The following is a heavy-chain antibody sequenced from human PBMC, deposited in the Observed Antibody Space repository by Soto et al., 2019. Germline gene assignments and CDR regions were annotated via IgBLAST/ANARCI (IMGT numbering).Heavy chain of an antibody. J-gene: IGHJ6*01. Sequence: QVQLVESGGGVVHPGRSLSVSCAASGFTFSSYGMHWVRQAPGKGLEWVAVIWYDGSNKYYADSVKGRFTISRDNSKNTLYLQMNSLRAEDTAVYYCARDKAAGTAMDSFYYYYGMDVW. D-gene: IGHD5-18*01. CDR3: ARDKAAGTAMDSFYYYYGMDV. V-gene: IGHV3-33*01. CDR1: GFTFSSYG. CDR2: IWYDGSNK.